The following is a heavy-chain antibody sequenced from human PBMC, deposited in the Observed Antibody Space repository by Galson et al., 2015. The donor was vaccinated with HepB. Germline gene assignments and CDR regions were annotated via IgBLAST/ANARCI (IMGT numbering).Heavy chain of an antibody. V-gene: IGHV3-7*03. CDR1: GFTFSSYW. CDR3: ARKITMVRGTRDNHYYYYGMDV. D-gene: IGHD3-10*01. J-gene: IGHJ6*02. Sequence: SLRLSCAASGFTFSSYWMSWVRQAPGKGLEWVANIKQGGSEKYYVDSVKGRFTISRDNAKNSLYLQMNSLRAEDTAVYYCARKITMVRGTRDNHYYYYGMDVWGQGTTVTASS. CDR2: IKQGGSEK.